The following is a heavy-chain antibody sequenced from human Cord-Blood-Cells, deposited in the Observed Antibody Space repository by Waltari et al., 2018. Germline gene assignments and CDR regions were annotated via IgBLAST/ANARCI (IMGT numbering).Heavy chain of an antibody. Sequence: QVQLQQWGAGLLEPSETLSLTCAVYGGSFSGYYWSWSRQPPGKGLEWIGEINHSGSTNYNPSLKSRVTISVDTSKNQFSLKLSSVTAADTAVYYCARGVIVVVVAATNAFDIWGQGTMVTVSS. CDR2: INHSGST. D-gene: IGHD2-15*01. CDR3: ARGVIVVVVAATNAFDI. J-gene: IGHJ3*02. V-gene: IGHV4-34*01. CDR1: GGSFSGYY.